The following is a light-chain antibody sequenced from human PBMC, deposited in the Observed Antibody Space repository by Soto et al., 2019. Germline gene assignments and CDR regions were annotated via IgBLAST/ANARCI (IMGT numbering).Light chain of an antibody. CDR2: EGS. J-gene: IGLJ3*02. Sequence: QSALTQPASVSGSPGQSITISCTGTSSDVGGYNYVSWYQQHPGKAPKLMIYEGSKRPSGVSNRFSGSKSGNTASLTISGLQAEDEADYYCCSYAGSSTYWVFGGGTKLTVL. V-gene: IGLV2-23*01. CDR3: CSYAGSSTYWV. CDR1: SSDVGGYNY.